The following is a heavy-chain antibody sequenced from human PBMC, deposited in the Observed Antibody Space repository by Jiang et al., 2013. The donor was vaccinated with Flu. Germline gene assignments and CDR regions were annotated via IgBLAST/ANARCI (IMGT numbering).Heavy chain of an antibody. Sequence: VQLVESGGDLVQPGRSLRLSCKTSGFSFGDHPMSWVRQAPGKGLEWLGFIRSKEYGETTEYAASVIGRFSFSRDDSQSIAYLHMNSLQTEDTALYYCSTGXNRWKYFDYWGQGTLVTVSS. V-gene: IGHV3-49*04. CDR3: STGXNRWKYFDY. CDR1: GFSFGDHP. CDR2: IRSKEYGETT. D-gene: IGHD1-1*01. J-gene: IGHJ4*02.